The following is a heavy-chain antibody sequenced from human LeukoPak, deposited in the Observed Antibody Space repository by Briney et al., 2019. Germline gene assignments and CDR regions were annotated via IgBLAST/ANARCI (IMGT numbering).Heavy chain of an antibody. Sequence: GGSLRLSCAASGFTLSSYAMSWVRQGPGKGLEWVSYISSSGSTIYYADSVKGRFTISRDNAKNSLYLEMNSLRAEETAVYYCAELGITMIGGVWGKGTTVTISS. CDR2: ISSSGSTI. J-gene: IGHJ6*04. CDR3: AELGITMIGGV. V-gene: IGHV3-48*03. CDR1: GFTLSSYA. D-gene: IGHD3-10*02.